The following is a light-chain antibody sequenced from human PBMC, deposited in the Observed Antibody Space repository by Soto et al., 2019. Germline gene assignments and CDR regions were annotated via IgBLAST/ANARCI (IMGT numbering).Light chain of an antibody. CDR3: SSFTNTGTLV. V-gene: IGLV2-14*01. CDR2: EVR. Sequence: QSALTQPASVSGSPGQSITISCTGTSSDVGFYNYVSWYQQHPGKAPKLMIYEVRNRPSGVSNRFSGSKSGNTASLTISGLQAEDEADYYCSSFTNTGTLVFGTGTKVTVL. J-gene: IGLJ1*01. CDR1: SSDVGFYNY.